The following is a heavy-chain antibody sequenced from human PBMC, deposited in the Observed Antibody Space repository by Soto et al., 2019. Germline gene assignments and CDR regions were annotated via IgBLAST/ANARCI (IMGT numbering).Heavy chain of an antibody. J-gene: IGHJ4*02. CDR1: GFTFSSYA. CDR2: ISGRGGST. D-gene: IGHD3-10*01. CDR3: AKMETWVHLAYTDY. Sequence: GGSLRLSCAVSGFTFSSYAMSWVRQAPGKGLEWVSAISGRGGSTYYADSVKGRFTISRDNSKNTLYLQMNSLRAEDTAVYYCAKMETWVHLAYTDYWGQGTLVTVSS. V-gene: IGHV3-23*01.